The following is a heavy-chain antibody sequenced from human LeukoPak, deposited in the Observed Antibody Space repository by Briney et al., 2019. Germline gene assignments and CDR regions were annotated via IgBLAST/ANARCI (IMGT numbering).Heavy chain of an antibody. CDR2: IFHSGRT. V-gene: IGHV4-38-2*02. CDR3: ARPQAGATSGFDY. CDR1: GYSISSGYY. J-gene: IGHJ4*02. Sequence: SETLSLTCTVSGYSISSGYYWGWIRQSPGKGLEWIGSIFHSGRTYYNPSLKSRVTISVDTSKNQFSLALTSATDTDTAVYYCARPQAGATSGFDYWGQGTLVTVSS. D-gene: IGHD1-26*01.